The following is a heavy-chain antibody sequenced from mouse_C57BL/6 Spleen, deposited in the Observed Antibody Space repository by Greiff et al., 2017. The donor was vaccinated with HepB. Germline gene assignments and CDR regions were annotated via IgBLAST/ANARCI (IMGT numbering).Heavy chain of an antibody. CDR2: INPNYGTT. V-gene: IGHV1-39*01. D-gene: IGHD2-5*01. CDR3: ANGDYYSNSWYFDY. J-gene: IGHJ2*01. Sequence: VQLQQSGPELVKPGASVKISCKASGYSFTDYNMNWVKQSNGKSLEWIGVINPNYGTTSYNQKFKGKATLTVDQSSSTAYMQLNSLTSEDSAVYYCANGDYYSNSWYFDYWGQGTTLTVSS. CDR1: GYSFTDYN.